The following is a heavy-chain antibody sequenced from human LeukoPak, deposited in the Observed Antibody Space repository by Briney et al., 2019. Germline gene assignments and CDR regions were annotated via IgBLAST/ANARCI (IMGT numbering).Heavy chain of an antibody. CDR1: GYTFTGYY. J-gene: IGHJ3*02. V-gene: IGHV1-2*02. Sequence: ASVKVSCKASGYTFTGYYMHWVRQAPGQGLEWMGWINRNSGGTNYAQKFQGRVTMTRDTAISTAYMELSRLRSDDPAVYYCARDPYYYDSSGYRSTAFDIXGQGTXVTV. CDR3: ARDPYYYDSSGYRSTAFDI. CDR2: INRNSGGT. D-gene: IGHD3-22*01.